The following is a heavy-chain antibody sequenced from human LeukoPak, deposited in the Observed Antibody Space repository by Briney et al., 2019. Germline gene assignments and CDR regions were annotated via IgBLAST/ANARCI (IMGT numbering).Heavy chain of an antibody. D-gene: IGHD1-1*01. CDR3: ARAKKQLERRKPPGYYYYMDV. CDR2: MNPNSGNT. J-gene: IGHJ6*03. Sequence: ASVKVSCKASGYTFTSYDISWVRQATGQGLEWMGWMNPNSGNTGYAQKFQGRVTITRNTSISTAYIELSRLRTEDTAVYYCARAKKQLERRKPPGYYYYMDVWGKGTTVTVSS. CDR1: GYTFTSYD. V-gene: IGHV1-8*03.